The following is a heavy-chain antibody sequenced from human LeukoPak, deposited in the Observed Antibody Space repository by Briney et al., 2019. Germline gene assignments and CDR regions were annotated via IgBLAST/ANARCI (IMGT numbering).Heavy chain of an antibody. J-gene: IGHJ6*03. CDR1: GGSISSYY. Sequence: SKTLSLTCTVSGGSISSYYWSWIRQPPGTGLEWIGYIYYSGSTNYNPSLKSRVTISVDTSKNQFSLKLSSVTAADTAVYYCARGPNGWWLRDGYYYYMDVWGKGTTVTVSS. CDR3: ARGPNGWWLRDGYYYYMDV. V-gene: IGHV4-59*01. D-gene: IGHD2-15*01. CDR2: IYYSGST.